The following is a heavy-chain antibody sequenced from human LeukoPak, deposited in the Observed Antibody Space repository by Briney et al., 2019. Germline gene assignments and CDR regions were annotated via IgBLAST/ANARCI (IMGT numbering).Heavy chain of an antibody. D-gene: IGHD5-18*01. V-gene: IGHV4-31*02. CDR2: IYYSGYT. Sequence: SQTLSLTCTVSGVSISSGDYYWSWIRQHPGKGLEWIGYIYYSGYTYYNPSLKSRVTISVDTSKNQFSLKLSSVTAADTAVYYCARAPRDTNSWYYFDYWGQGTLVSVSS. J-gene: IGHJ4*02. CDR1: GVSISSGDYY. CDR3: ARAPRDTNSWYYFDY.